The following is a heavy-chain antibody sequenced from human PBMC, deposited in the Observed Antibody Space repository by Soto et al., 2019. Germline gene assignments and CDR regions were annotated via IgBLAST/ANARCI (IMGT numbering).Heavy chain of an antibody. CDR2: INPSGGST. D-gene: IGHD3-22*01. J-gene: IGHJ3*02. CDR3: ARGHQRITMLVVVPEKHGSFHI. V-gene: IGHV1-46*01. CDR1: GYTFTSYY. Sequence: GASVKVSCKASGYTFTSYYMHWVRQAPGEGLEWMGIINPSGGSTSYAQRFQGRVTMTRDTSTSTVYMELSSLRSEDTAVYYCARGHQRITMLVVVPEKHGSFHIWGQGTMVTVSS.